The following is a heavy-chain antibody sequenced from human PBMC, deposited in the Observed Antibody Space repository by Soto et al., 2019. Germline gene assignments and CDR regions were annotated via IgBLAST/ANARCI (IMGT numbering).Heavy chain of an antibody. CDR2: IYYSGST. J-gene: IGHJ5*02. V-gene: IGHV4-39*02. CDR1: GGSISSSSYY. CDR3: AREGPASWFDP. Sequence: QLQLQESGPGLVKPSETLSLTCTVSGGSISSSSYYWGWIRQPPGKGLEWIGSIYYSGSTYYNPSLKSRVTISVDTSKNQFSLKLSSVTAADTAVYYCAREGPASWFDPWGQGTLVTVSS.